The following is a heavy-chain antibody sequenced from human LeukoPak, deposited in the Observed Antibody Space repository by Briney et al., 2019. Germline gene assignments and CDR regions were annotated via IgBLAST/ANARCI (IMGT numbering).Heavy chain of an antibody. CDR3: ARDRRYSGSYVDY. V-gene: IGHV4-39*07. Sequence: SETLSLTCTVSGGSISSSSYYWGWIRQPPGKGLEWIGSIYYSGSTYYNPSLKSRVTISVDTSNNQFSLKLSSVTASDPAVYYCARDRRYSGSYVDYWGQGTLVTVSS. J-gene: IGHJ4*02. D-gene: IGHD1-26*01. CDR1: GGSISSSSYY. CDR2: IYYSGST.